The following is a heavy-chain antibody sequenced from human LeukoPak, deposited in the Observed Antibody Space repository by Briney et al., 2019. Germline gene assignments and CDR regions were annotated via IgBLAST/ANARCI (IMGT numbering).Heavy chain of an antibody. V-gene: IGHV4-38-2*02. CDR3: ARQGPMVRGLVDY. CDR1: GYSISSGYY. J-gene: IGHJ4*02. Sequence: SETLSLTCTVSGYSISSGYYWGWIRQPPGKGLEWIGSIYHSGSTYYNPSLKSRVAISVDTSKNQFSLKLSSVTVADTAVYYCARQGPMVRGLVDYWGQGTLVTVSS. D-gene: IGHD3-10*01. CDR2: IYHSGST.